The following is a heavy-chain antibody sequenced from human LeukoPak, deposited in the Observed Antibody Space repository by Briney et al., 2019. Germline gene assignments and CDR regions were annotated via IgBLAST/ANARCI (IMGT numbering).Heavy chain of an antibody. CDR1: GFTFSSYG. V-gene: IGHV3-30*03. Sequence: GRSLRLSCAASGFTFSSYGMHWVRQAPGKGLEWVAVISYDGSNKYYADSVKGRFTISRDNAKSTLYLQMNSLRAEDTAVYYCARDQEYYYGSGSPDYGMDVWGQGTTVTVSS. J-gene: IGHJ6*02. D-gene: IGHD3-10*01. CDR2: ISYDGSNK. CDR3: ARDQEYYYGSGSPDYGMDV.